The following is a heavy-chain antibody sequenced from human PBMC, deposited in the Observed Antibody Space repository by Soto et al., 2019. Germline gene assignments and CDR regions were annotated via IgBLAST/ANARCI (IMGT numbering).Heavy chain of an antibody. CDR2: IKKDGSET. CDR3: AKGQWLDDS. Sequence: EVQMVESGGGLVHPGGSLRLSCEASGFTFTNHWMTWVRQAPGKGLEWVANIKKDGSETYYVESVKGRFTISRDNAKNSLFLQMNSLRGEDTAVYYCAKGQWLDDSWGQGTLVTVSS. D-gene: IGHD6-19*01. V-gene: IGHV3-7*01. J-gene: IGHJ5*02. CDR1: GFTFTNHW.